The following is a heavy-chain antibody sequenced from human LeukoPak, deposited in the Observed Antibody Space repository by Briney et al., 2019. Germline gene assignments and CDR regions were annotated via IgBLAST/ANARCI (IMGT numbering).Heavy chain of an antibody. CDR3: ARGSGSSSTNYYYYMDV. V-gene: IGHV4-4*07. CDR1: GGSISSYY. D-gene: IGHD6-6*01. J-gene: IGHJ6*03. CDR2: IYTSGST. Sequence: SETLSLTRTVSGGSISSYYWSWIRQHAGKGLEWIGRIYTSGSTNYNPSLKSRVTMSVDTSTNQFSLKLSSVTAADTAVYYCARGSGSSSTNYYYYMDVWGKGTTVTVSS.